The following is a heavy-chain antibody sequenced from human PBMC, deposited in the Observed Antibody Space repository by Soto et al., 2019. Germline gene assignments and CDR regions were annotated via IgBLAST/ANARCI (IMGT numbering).Heavy chain of an antibody. Sequence: QVHLVQSGAEVKKPGASVKVSCKGSGYAFTTYGITWVRQAPGQGLEWMGWISAHNGNTNYAQKLQGRVTVTRDTSTSPAYMELWSLRSDDTAVYYCERGRYGDYWGQGALVTVSS. CDR1: GYAFTTYG. D-gene: IGHD1-1*01. V-gene: IGHV1-18*01. CDR3: ERGRYGDY. J-gene: IGHJ4*02. CDR2: ISAHNGNT.